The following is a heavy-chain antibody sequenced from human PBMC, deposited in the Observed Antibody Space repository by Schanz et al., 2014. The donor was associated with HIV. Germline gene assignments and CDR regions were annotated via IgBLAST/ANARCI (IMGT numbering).Heavy chain of an antibody. D-gene: IGHD3-9*01. CDR2: IIPIFGTS. CDR1: GYTFTTYY. Sequence: QVQLVQSGAEAKKPGASVKVSCKASGYTFTTYYMHWVRQAPGQGLQWMGVIIPIFGTSNYAQKIQGRVTMTTDTSTSTAYMELRSLTSDDTAVYYCARDHITIFLDPWGQGTLVTVSS. V-gene: IGHV1-46*01. J-gene: IGHJ5*02. CDR3: ARDHITIFLDP.